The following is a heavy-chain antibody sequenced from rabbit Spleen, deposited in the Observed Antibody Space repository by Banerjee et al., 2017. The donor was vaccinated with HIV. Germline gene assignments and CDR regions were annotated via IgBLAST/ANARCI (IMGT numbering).Heavy chain of an antibody. Sequence: QEQLVESGGGLVQPEGSLTLTCTASGFSFSSSYWICWVRQAPGKGLEWIACIYAGSSGRTDYASWAKGRFTISKTSSTTVTLQMTSLTAADTATYFCARSDYVDTGGGSVLWGQGTLVTVS. D-gene: IGHD2-1*01. CDR1: GFSFSSSYW. CDR2: IYAGSSGRT. CDR3: ARSDYVDTGGGSVL. J-gene: IGHJ3*01. V-gene: IGHV1S45*01.